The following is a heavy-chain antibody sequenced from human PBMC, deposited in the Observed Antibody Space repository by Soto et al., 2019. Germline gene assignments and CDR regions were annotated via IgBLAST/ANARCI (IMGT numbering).Heavy chain of an antibody. CDR3: ARLGYCSSATCKYYFYYYGMDV. J-gene: IGHJ6*02. V-gene: IGHV3-48*02. CDR2: ISGRGTTT. D-gene: IGHD2-2*01. Sequence: EVQLVESGGGLVQPGGSLRLSCEASGFSFGSYSMNWVRQAPGKGLEWVSFISGRGTTTYYADSVRGRFTVSRDNAKNSLSPEVNSLRDEDTAVYYCARLGYCSSATCKYYFYYYGMDVWGQGTTVTVSS. CDR1: GFSFGSYS.